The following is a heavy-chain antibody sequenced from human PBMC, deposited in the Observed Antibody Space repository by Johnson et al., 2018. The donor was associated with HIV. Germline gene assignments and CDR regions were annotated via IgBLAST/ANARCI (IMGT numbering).Heavy chain of an antibody. CDR2: ISWNSGSI. V-gene: IGHV3-9*01. D-gene: IGHD3-10*01. CDR3: AKTALFQSIWDAFDI. Sequence: VQLVESVGGLVQPGRSLRLSCAASGFTFDDYAMHWVRQAPGKGLEWVSGISWNSGSIGYADSVKGRFTISRDNAKNSLYLQMNSLRAEDTALYYCAKTALFQSIWDAFDIWGQGTMVTVSS. J-gene: IGHJ3*02. CDR1: GFTFDDYA.